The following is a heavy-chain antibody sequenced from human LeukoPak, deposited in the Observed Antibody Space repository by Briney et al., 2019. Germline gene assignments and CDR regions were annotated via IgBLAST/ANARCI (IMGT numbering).Heavy chain of an antibody. CDR2: ISSGSSAI. D-gene: IGHD4-17*01. Sequence: GGSLRLSCATSGFSFSSYAMSWIRQAPGKGLEWVSIISSGSSAIFSADALKGRFTISRDDAKNLLYLDMNSLRAEDTAVYYCARGHTAVTRHFDFWGQGTLVTVSS. CDR1: GFSFSSYA. V-gene: IGHV3-21*01. CDR3: ARGHTAVTRHFDF. J-gene: IGHJ4*02.